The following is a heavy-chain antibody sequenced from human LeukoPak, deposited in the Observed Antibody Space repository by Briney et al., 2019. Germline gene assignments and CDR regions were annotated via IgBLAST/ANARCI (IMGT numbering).Heavy chain of an antibody. V-gene: IGHV3-23*01. CDR1: GFTFSSYA. Sequence: GGSLRLSCAASGFTFSSYAMSWVRQAPGKGLEWVSAISGSGGSTYYADSVKGRFTISRDNAKNSLYLQMNSLRAEDTAVYYCARVHFDAFDIWGQGTMVTVSS. CDR2: ISGSGGST. J-gene: IGHJ3*02. CDR3: ARVHFDAFDI.